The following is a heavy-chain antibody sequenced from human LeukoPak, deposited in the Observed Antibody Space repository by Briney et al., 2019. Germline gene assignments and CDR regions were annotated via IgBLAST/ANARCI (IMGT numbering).Heavy chain of an antibody. V-gene: IGHV3-23*01. CDR3: AKIVVVPAAIRSSRWFDP. D-gene: IGHD2-2*02. Sequence: GGSLRLSCAASGFTFSSYTMDWVRQAPGKGLEWVSLISGSGDNTYYTDSVKGRFTISRDNSKNTLYLQMNSLRAEDTAVYYCAKIVVVPAAIRSSRWFDPWGQGTLVTVSS. J-gene: IGHJ5*02. CDR1: GFTFSSYT. CDR2: ISGSGDNT.